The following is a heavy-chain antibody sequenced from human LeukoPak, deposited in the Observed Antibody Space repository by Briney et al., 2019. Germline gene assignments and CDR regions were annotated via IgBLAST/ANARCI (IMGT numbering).Heavy chain of an antibody. CDR3: ARESNWNFDY. CDR1: GFTFGSYS. V-gene: IGHV3-48*02. D-gene: IGHD1-1*01. CDR2: ISSSSGTK. Sequence: GGSLRLSCAAPGFTFGSYSMNWVRQVPGKGLEWVSHISSSSGTKNFADSVKGRFSISRDNAKNSVFLQMNSLRDDDTGVYYCARESNWNFDYWGQGTLVAVSS. J-gene: IGHJ4*02.